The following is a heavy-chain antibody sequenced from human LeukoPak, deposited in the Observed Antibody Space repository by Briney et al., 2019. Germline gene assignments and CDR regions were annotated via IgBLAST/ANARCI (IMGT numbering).Heavy chain of an antibody. CDR1: GYTFTSYD. V-gene: IGHV1-8*01. Sequence: ASVKVSCKASGYTFTSYDINWVRQATGQGLEWMGWMNPNSGNTGYAQKFQGRVTMTRNTSISTAYMELRSLRSDDTAVYYCARKAASATYNWFDPWGQGTLVTVSS. CDR2: MNPNSGNT. D-gene: IGHD5-18*01. CDR3: ARKAASATYNWFDP. J-gene: IGHJ5*02.